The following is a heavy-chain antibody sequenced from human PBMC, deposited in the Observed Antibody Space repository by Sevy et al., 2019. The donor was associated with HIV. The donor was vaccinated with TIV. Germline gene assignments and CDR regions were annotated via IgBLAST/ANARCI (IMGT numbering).Heavy chain of an antibody. Sequence: ASVKVSCKASGYTFTSYDINWVRQATGQGLEWMGWINPNSGNTGYAQKFQGRVTMTRNTSISTAYMELSSLRSEDTAVYYCARLKGNYDILTGYYLSRDAFDIWGQGTMVTVSS. CDR3: ARLKGNYDILTGYYLSRDAFDI. D-gene: IGHD3-9*01. J-gene: IGHJ3*02. CDR2: INPNSGNT. V-gene: IGHV1-8*01. CDR1: GYTFTSYD.